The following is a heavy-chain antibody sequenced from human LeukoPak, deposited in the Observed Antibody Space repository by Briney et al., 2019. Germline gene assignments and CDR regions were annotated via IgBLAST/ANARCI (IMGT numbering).Heavy chain of an antibody. CDR3: AKDREIAVAGTLGDY. D-gene: IGHD6-19*01. CDR1: GFTFSSYG. Sequence: GGSLRLSCAASGFTFSSYGMHWVRQAPGKGLEWVSYISSSGSTIYYADSVKGRFTISRDNSKNTLYLQMNSLRAEDTAVYYCAKDREIAVAGTLGDYWGQGTLVTVSS. J-gene: IGHJ4*02. CDR2: ISSSGSTI. V-gene: IGHV3-48*01.